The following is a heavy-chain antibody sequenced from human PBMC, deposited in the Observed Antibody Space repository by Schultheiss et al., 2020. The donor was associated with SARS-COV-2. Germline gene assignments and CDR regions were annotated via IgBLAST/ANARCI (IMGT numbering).Heavy chain of an antibody. CDR1: GFSFSTYA. J-gene: IGHJ4*02. V-gene: IGHV3-33*01. Sequence: GGSLRLSCAASGFSFSTYAMHWVRQAPGKGLEWVGVIWYDGSNKYYADSGKGRFTIYRGNSKNTLYLQMTSLRAEDPAVYYCASAGYSSGWYDLNFDYWGKGTLVTVSS. D-gene: IGHD6-19*01. CDR2: IWYDGSNK. CDR3: ASAGYSSGWYDLNFDY.